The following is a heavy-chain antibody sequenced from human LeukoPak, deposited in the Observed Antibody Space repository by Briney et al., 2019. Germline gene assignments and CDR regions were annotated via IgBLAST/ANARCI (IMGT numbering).Heavy chain of an antibody. CDR2: MNPNSGNT. D-gene: IGHD2-15*01. CDR1: GYTFTSYG. J-gene: IGHJ4*02. CDR3: ARIPRGVVVAATQRGDYYFDY. Sequence: ASVKVSCKASGYTFTSYGISWVRQAPGQGLEWMGWMNPNSGNTGYAQKFQGRVTMTRNTSISTAYMELSSLRSEDTAVYYCARIPRGVVVAATQRGDYYFDYWGQGTLVTVSS. V-gene: IGHV1-8*02.